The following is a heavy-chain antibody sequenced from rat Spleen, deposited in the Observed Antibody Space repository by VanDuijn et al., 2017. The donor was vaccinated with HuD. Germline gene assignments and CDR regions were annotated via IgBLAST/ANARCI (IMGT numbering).Heavy chain of an antibody. CDR1: GFTFNNYW. V-gene: IGHV5-31*01. CDR3: TRDDVLPGYNYFDY. CDR2: ISNTGGST. D-gene: IGHD1-4*01. J-gene: IGHJ2*01. Sequence: EVQLVESGGGLVQPGRSLKLSCVASGFTFNNYWMTWIRQAPGKGLEWVASISNTGGSTYYPDSVKGRFTISRDNAKSYLYLQMNSLRSEDTATYYCTRDDVLPGYNYFDYWGQGVMVTVSS.